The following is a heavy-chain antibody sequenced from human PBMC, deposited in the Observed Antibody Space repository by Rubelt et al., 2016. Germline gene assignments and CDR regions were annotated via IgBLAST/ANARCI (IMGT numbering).Heavy chain of an antibody. V-gene: IGHV3-33*08. J-gene: IGHJ4*02. D-gene: IGHD6-19*01. CDR1: GFSFSIYG. CDR3: ARDLVEYSSGPPHS. CDR2: IATNE. Sequence: QVQLVESGGGVVQPGRSLRLSCAASGFSFSIYGMNWVRQAPGKGLEWVALIATNEYYADSVKGRFTISRDNSKNTVYLQMNSLRDEDTAVYYCARDLVEYSSGPPHSWGQGSLVTVSS.